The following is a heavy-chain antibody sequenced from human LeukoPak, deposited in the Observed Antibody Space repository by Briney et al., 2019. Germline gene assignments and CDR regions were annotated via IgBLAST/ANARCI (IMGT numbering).Heavy chain of an antibody. Sequence: GGSLRLSCAASGFTFSSYAMSWVRQAPGKGLEWVSGIPGGGTSTHYADSVKGRFTISRDNSKYTLYLQMNSLRAEDTAVYYCARTDSNIAARRIGFDSWGQGTLVTVSS. CDR1: GFTFSSYA. V-gene: IGHV3-23*01. CDR2: IPGGGTST. J-gene: IGHJ4*02. CDR3: ARTDSNIAARRIGFDS. D-gene: IGHD6-6*01.